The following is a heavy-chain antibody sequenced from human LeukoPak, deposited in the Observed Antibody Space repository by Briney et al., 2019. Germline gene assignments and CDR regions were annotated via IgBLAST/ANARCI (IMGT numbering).Heavy chain of an antibody. CDR1: GFTFSDYY. J-gene: IGHJ6*03. CDR3: ARVLRTNRIAAAGPYYYYYMDV. V-gene: IGHV3-11*01. D-gene: IGHD6-13*01. Sequence: PGGSLTLSCAASGFTFSDYYMSWLRQAPGQGLEWVSYISSSGSNIYYAGSVKGRFTISRDNAKNSLYLQMNSLRAEDTAVYYCARVLRTNRIAAAGPYYYYYMDVWGKGTTVTISS. CDR2: ISSSGSNI.